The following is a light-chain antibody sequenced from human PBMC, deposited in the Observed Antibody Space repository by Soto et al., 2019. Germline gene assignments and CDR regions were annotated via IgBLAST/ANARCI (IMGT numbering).Light chain of an antibody. CDR1: QSVSSY. J-gene: IGKJ4*01. CDR3: PQRSNGTPLT. V-gene: IGKV3-11*01. Sequence: EIVLTQSPATLSLSPGERATLSCRASQSVSSYLAWYQQKPGQAPRLLIYDASNRATGIPARFSGSGSGADFTLTISSLEPEDFAVYYCPQRSNGTPLTFGGGTKVEIK. CDR2: DAS.